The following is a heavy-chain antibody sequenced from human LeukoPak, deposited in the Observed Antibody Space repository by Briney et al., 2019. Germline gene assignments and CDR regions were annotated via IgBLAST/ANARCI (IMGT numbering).Heavy chain of an antibody. CDR3: ARGPAIPVAGTAFDY. CDR1: GGTFTSYA. Sequence: SVKVSFKASGGTFTSYAISWVRHAPGQGLEWMGGIIPIFGTANYAQKFQGRVTITTDESTSTAYMELSSLRSEDTAVYYCARGPAIPVAGTAFDYWGQGTLVTVSS. V-gene: IGHV1-69*05. CDR2: IIPIFGTA. J-gene: IGHJ4*02. D-gene: IGHD6-19*01.